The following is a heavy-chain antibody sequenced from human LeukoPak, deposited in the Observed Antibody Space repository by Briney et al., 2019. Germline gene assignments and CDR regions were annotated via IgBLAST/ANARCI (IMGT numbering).Heavy chain of an antibody. Sequence: ASVKVSCQVSVYTLTELSMHWVRQAPGKGLEWMGGFDPEDGETNYAQKFQGRVTMTEDTSTDTAYMEMSSLRSEDTAVYYCATGQLLWFGESIFDYWGQGTLVTVSS. V-gene: IGHV1-24*01. D-gene: IGHD3-10*01. CDR3: ATGQLLWFGESIFDY. CDR2: FDPEDGET. CDR1: VYTLTELS. J-gene: IGHJ4*02.